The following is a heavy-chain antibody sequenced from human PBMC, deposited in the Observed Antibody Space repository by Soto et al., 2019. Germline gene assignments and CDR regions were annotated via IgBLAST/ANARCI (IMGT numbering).Heavy chain of an antibody. CDR3: ARDLGYYDSSGYFDY. D-gene: IGHD3-22*01. CDR1: GFTFSEHY. CDR2: VSSSDSTV. Sequence: QVHLVESGGGLVKPGGSPRLSCAGSGFTFSEHYMSWIRQAPGKGLEWISYVSSSDSTVYYADSVKGRFTISRDNAKNSLYLQMNSLRVEDTAVYYCARDLGYYDSSGYFDYWGQGTLVTVSS. J-gene: IGHJ4*02. V-gene: IGHV3-11*01.